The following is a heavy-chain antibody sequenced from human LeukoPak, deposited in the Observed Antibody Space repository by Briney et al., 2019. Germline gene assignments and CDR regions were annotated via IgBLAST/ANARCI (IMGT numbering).Heavy chain of an antibody. D-gene: IGHD4-23*01. V-gene: IGHV3-23*01. CDR2: LSDSGGST. J-gene: IGHJ4*02. Sequence: GGSLRLSCAASGFTFSSCGMSWVRQAPGKGLEWVSGLSDSGGSTFYADSVKGRFTISRDNSKNTLYLQMNSLRAEDTAVYYCARDYGGSSPFDYWGQGTLVTVSS. CDR1: GFTFSSCG. CDR3: ARDYGGSSPFDY.